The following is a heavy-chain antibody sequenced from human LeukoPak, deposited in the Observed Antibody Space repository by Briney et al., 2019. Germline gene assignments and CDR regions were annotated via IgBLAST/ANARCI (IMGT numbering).Heavy chain of an antibody. CDR2: ISTSSSYI. CDR3: ARDGELGSPADAFDI. Sequence: GGSLRLSCAASGFTFSSYSMNWVRQAPGRGLEWVSSISTSSSYIYYADSVKGRFTISRDNAKRSLYLQMNSLRAEDTAVYYCARDGELGSPADAFDIWGQGTMVTVSS. CDR1: GFTFSSYS. J-gene: IGHJ3*02. D-gene: IGHD1-26*01. V-gene: IGHV3-21*01.